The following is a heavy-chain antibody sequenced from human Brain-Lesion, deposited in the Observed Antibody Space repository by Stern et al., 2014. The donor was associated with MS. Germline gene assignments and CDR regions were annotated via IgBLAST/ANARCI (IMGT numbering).Heavy chain of an antibody. Sequence: QVQLVQSGAEVKKPGASVKVSCKASGYTFIRYAMQWVRQAPGQRLEWMGRINGVDDKTKYSNKFQGRVTITRDTSANTVYMELSSLRSEDTAVYYCARDDHRDSSGHYAPFDYWGQGTRVTVSS. CDR1: GYTFIRYA. J-gene: IGHJ4*02. CDR2: INGVDDKT. V-gene: IGHV1-3*01. D-gene: IGHD3-22*01. CDR3: ARDDHRDSSGHYAPFDY.